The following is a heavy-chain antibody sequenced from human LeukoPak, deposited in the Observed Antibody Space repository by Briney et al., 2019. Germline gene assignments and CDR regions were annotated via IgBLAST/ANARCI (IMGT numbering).Heavy chain of an antibody. D-gene: IGHD5-18*01. V-gene: IGHV1-8*01. CDR3: AARSTWIQLWYGDY. CDR2: MNPNSGNT. J-gene: IGHJ4*02. CDR1: GYTFTSYD. Sequence: ASVKVSCKASGYTFTSYDINWVRQATGQGLEWMGWMNPNSGNTGYAQKFQGRVTMTRNTSISTAYMELSSLRSEDTAVYYCAARSTWIQLWYGDYWGQGTLVTVSS.